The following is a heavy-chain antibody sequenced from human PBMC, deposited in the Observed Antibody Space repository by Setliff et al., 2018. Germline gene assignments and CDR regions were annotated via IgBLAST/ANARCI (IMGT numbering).Heavy chain of an antibody. CDR2: INPNSGDT. D-gene: IGHD3-3*01. CDR1: GNTFTGYY. J-gene: IGHJ3*02. CDR3: ARDRFYNSWSGTSITAPHDAFDI. Sequence: GASVKVSCKASGNTFTGYYIHWLRQAPGQGLEWMGCINPNSGDTTFAQKFQGRVTITRDTSNSTDYMEVISLRSEDTAVYFCARDRFYNSWSGTSITAPHDAFDIWGQGTMVTVSS. V-gene: IGHV1-2*02.